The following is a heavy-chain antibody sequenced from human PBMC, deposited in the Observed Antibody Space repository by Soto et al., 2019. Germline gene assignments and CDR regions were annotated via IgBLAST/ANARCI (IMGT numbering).Heavy chain of an antibody. V-gene: IGHV1-18*03. CDR1: GYTFTSSG. CDR2: ISAYNGNT. Sequence: ASVKVSCKASGYTFTSSGISWVRQATGQGLEWMGWISAYNGNTNYAQKLQGRVTMTTDTSTSTAYMELRSLRSDDMAVYYCARDYPGPTDAFDIWGQGTMVTVSS. J-gene: IGHJ3*02. CDR3: ARDYPGPTDAFDI.